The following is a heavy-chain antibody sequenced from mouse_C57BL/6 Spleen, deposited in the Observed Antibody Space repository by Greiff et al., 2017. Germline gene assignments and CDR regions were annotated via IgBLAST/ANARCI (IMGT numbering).Heavy chain of an antibody. J-gene: IGHJ1*03. CDR3: ASSKTGYFDV. CDR1: GYSFTSYY. V-gene: IGHV1-66*01. D-gene: IGHD3-2*01. CDR2: IYPGSGNT. Sequence: QVQLQQSGPELVKPGASVKISCKASGYSFTSYYIHWVKQRPGQGLEWIGWIYPGSGNTKYNEKFKGKATLTADTSSSTAYMQLSSLTSEDSAVYYCASSKTGYFDVWGTGTTVTVSS.